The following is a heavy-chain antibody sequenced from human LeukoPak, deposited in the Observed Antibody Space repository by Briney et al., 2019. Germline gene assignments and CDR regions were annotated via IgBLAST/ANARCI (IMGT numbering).Heavy chain of an antibody. D-gene: IGHD3/OR15-3a*01. CDR1: GFIFRDYT. J-gene: IGHJ4*02. CDR2: IRSSGDDI. Sequence: GSLRLSCAASGFIFRDYTMTWVRPAPGKGLEWVSHIRSSGDDIRYADSVKGRFTISRDDAKNSLFLQMYSLRAEDTAVYYCARDKDWAFDYWGQGTLVTVSS. CDR3: ARDKDWAFDY. V-gene: IGHV3-21*05.